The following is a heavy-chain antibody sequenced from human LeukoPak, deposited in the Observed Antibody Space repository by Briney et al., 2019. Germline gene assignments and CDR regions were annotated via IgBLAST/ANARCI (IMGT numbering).Heavy chain of an antibody. CDR1: GGTFSSDA. CDR2: VIPIFGTA. CDR3: ATHKSSSWRNNWFNP. J-gene: IGHJ5*02. D-gene: IGHD6-13*01. Sequence: SVKVSCKASGGTFSSDAISWVRQAPGQGLEWMGRVIPIFGTANYAQKFQGRVTITTDESTSTAYMELSSLRSEDTAVYYCATHKSSSWRNNWFNPWGQETLVTVSS. V-gene: IGHV1-69*05.